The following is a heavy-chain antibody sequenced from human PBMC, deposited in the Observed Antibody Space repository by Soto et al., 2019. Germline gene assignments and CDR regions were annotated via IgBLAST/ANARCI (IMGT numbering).Heavy chain of an antibody. CDR1: GGSISSYY. Sequence: SETLSLTCTVSGGSISSYYWSWIRQPAGKGLKWIGRIYTSGSTNYNPSLKSRVTMSVDTSKNQFSLKLSSVTAADTAVYYCAREDGIAVAGSLVDYWGQGTLGTAPQ. CDR3: AREDGIAVAGSLVDY. J-gene: IGHJ4*02. D-gene: IGHD6-19*01. CDR2: IYTSGST. V-gene: IGHV4-4*07.